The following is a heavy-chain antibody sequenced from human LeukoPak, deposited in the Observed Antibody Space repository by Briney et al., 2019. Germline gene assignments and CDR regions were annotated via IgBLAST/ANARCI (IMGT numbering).Heavy chain of an antibody. CDR3: ASQKGVFSNQGYY. D-gene: IGHD1-14*01. J-gene: IGHJ4*02. Sequence: ASVKVSCKASGGTFSSYAISWVRQAPGQGLEWMGGIIPIFGTANYAQKFQGRVTITADKSTSTAYMELSSLRTEDTGVDYCASQKGVFSNQGYYWGQGTLVTVSS. CDR1: GGTFSSYA. V-gene: IGHV1-69*06. CDR2: IIPIFGTA.